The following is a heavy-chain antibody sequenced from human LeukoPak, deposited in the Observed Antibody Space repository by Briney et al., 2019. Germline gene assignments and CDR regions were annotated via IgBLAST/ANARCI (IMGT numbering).Heavy chain of an antibody. CDR1: GYTFTGYY. J-gene: IGHJ4*02. Sequence: GASVKVSCKASGYTFTGYYMHWVRQAPGQGLEWMGWINPNSGGTNYAQKFQGWVIMTRDTSISTAYMELSRLRSDDTAVYYCARARYSWLRYFDYWGQGTLVTVSS. V-gene: IGHV1-2*04. D-gene: IGHD5-18*01. CDR2: INPNSGGT. CDR3: ARARYSWLRYFDY.